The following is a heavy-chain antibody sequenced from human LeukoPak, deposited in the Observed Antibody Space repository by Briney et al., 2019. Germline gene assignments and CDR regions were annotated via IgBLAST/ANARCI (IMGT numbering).Heavy chain of an antibody. Sequence: PGGSLRLSCAASGFTFSSYAMHWVRQAPGKGLEYVSAISSSGGSTYYATSVKGRFTISRDNSKNTLYLRMGSLRAEDMAVYYCARDQILRSFYYYDGMDVWGQGTTVTVSS. CDR1: GFTFSSYA. V-gene: IGHV3-64*01. D-gene: IGHD5-12*01. J-gene: IGHJ6*02. CDR3: ARDQILRSFYYYDGMDV. CDR2: ISSSGGST.